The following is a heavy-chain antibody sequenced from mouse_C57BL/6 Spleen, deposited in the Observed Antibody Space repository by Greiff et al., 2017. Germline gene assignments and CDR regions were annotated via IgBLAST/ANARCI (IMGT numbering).Heavy chain of an antibody. Sequence: VQLQQSGAELVKPGASVKISCKASGYAFSSYWMNWVKQRPGKGLVWIGQIYPGDGDTNYNGKLKGQATLTADTSSSTAYMQLSSLTSEDSTVYFCARPYYYGSSYGYFDVWGTGTTVTVSS. CDR2: IYPGDGDT. J-gene: IGHJ1*03. V-gene: IGHV1-80*01. CDR3: ARPYYYGSSYGYFDV. CDR1: GYAFSSYW. D-gene: IGHD1-1*01.